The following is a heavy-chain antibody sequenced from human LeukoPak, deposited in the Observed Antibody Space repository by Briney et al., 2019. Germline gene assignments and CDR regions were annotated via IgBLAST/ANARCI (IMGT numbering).Heavy chain of an antibody. CDR2: IYYSGST. D-gene: IGHD3-22*01. J-gene: IGHJ4*02. V-gene: IGHV4-61*01. Sequence: PSETLSLTCTVSGVSVSSGNYYWSWIRQPPGKGLDWIGYIYYSGSTNYNPSLKSRVTISVDTSKNQFSLRLSSVTAADTAVYYCARDPSGYFNYWGQGTLATVSS. CDR1: GVSVSSGNYY. CDR3: ARDPSGYFNY.